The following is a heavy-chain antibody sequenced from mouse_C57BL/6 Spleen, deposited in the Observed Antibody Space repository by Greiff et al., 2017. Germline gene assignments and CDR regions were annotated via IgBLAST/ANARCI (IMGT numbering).Heavy chain of an antibody. J-gene: IGHJ1*03. CDR2: IYPSDSET. CDR1: GYTFTSYW. Sequence: QVQLQQPGAEPVRPGSSVKLSCKASGYTFTSYWMDWVKQRPGQGLEWIGNIYPSDSETHYNQKFKDKATLTVDKSSSTAYMQLSSLTSEDSAVYYCARRGSSYVWYFDVWGTGTTVTVSS. CDR3: ARRGSSYVWYFDV. V-gene: IGHV1-61*01. D-gene: IGHD1-1*01.